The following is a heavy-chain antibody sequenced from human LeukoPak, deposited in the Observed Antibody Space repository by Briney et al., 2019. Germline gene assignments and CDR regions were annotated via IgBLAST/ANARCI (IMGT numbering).Heavy chain of an antibody. Sequence: SETLSLTCTVSGGSISSYYWSWIRQPPGKGLEWIGYIYYSGTTNYNPSLKSRVTISVDTSKNQFSLKLSSVAAAGTAVYYCARGVYIAAAQYAYWGQGTLVAVSS. V-gene: IGHV4-59*01. J-gene: IGHJ4*02. D-gene: IGHD6-13*01. CDR3: ARGVYIAAAQYAY. CDR2: IYYSGTT. CDR1: GGSISSYY.